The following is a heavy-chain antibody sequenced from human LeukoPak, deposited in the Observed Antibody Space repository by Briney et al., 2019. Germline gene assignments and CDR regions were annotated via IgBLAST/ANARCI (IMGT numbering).Heavy chain of an antibody. V-gene: IGHV3-30*03. CDR3: AREVGRYYYYGMDV. J-gene: IGHJ6*02. CDR1: GFTFSRYG. Sequence: PGGSLRLSCVGSGFTFSRYGMHWVRQAPGKGLEWVAVISYDGSNKYYADSVKGRFTVSRDNSKNTLYLQMNSLRAEDTAVYYCAREVGRYYYYGMDVWGQGTTVTVSS. CDR2: ISYDGSNK.